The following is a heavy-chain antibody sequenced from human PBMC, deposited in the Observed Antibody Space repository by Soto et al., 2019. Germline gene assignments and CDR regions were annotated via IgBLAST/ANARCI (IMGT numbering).Heavy chain of an antibody. CDR3: ARSVGTGGNYYYGMDV. V-gene: IGHV4-59*01. Sequence: SETLSLTCIVSGGSISSYYWSWIRQPPGKGLEWIGYIYYAGSTNYNPSLKSRVTISVDTSKNQFSLKVTSVTAADTAVYYCARSVGTGGNYYYGMDVWGQGTTVTVSS. CDR2: IYYAGST. D-gene: IGHD3-10*01. J-gene: IGHJ6*02. CDR1: GGSISSYY.